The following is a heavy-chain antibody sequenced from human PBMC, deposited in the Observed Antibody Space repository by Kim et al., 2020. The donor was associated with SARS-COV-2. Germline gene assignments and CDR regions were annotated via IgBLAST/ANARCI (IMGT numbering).Heavy chain of an antibody. CDR1: GFTFSDSH. V-gene: IGHV3-11*06. D-gene: IGHD1-26*01. Sequence: GGSLRLSCAASGFTFSDSHMNWIRQAPGKGLEWVSYISSSSSDTQYADSVKGRFTISRDNAKNSLYLQMNSLRVEDTAVYYCATRGSGNYWGQGTLVTVSS. CDR2: ISSSSSDT. J-gene: IGHJ4*02. CDR3: ATRGSGNY.